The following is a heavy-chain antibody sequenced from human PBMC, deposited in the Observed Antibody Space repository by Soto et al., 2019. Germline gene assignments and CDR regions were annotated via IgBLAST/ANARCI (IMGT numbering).Heavy chain of an antibody. CDR2: IYYSGST. D-gene: IGHD3-22*01. V-gene: IGHV4-31*03. CDR3: AGSDYYDTSGYYYRVDY. J-gene: IGHJ4*02. Sequence: QVQLQESGPGLVKPSQTLSLTCTVSGGSISSGGYYWSWIRQHPGKGLEWIGYIYYSGSTYYNPSLKSRVNISEDTSKNQFSLKLSYVTAADTAVYDCAGSDYYDTSGYYYRVDYWGQGTLVTVSS. CDR1: GGSISSGGYY.